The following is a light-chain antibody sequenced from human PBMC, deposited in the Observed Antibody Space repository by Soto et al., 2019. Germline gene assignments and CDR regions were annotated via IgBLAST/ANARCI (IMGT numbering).Light chain of an antibody. CDR3: QQYHNWPIT. J-gene: IGKJ5*01. CDR1: QSVSSN. V-gene: IGKV3D-15*01. CDR2: DAS. Sequence: EIVLTQSPGTLVLSPGDRATLSCRASQSVSSNLAWYQQKPGQAPRLFIYDASNRATGIPARFSGSGSGTDFTLTISSLQSEDFAVYYCQQYHNWPITFGQGTRLEIK.